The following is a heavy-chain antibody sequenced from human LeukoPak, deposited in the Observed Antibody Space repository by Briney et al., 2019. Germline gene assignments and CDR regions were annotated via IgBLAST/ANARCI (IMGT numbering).Heavy chain of an antibody. CDR1: GFTFSNYW. J-gene: IGHJ4*02. CDR3: TRDTGCPGGTCYSFYDY. CDR2: IKQDGTEK. V-gene: IGHV3-7*01. D-gene: IGHD2-15*01. Sequence: GGSLRLSCAASGFTFSNYWMTWVRQSPGKGLEWVANIKQDGTEKYYVDSVKGRFTISRDNAENSLYLQMNSLRAEDTAVYYCTRDTGCPGGTCYSFYDYWGQGTLVTVSS.